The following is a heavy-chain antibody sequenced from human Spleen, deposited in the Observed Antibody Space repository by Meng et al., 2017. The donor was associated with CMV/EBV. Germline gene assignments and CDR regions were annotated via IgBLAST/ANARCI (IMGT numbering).Heavy chain of an antibody. CDR2: IYYSGST. D-gene: IGHD1-20*01. J-gene: IGHJ5*02. V-gene: IGHV4-30-4*08. CDR3: ARAEGNWNGWFDP. Sequence: PGSGLVRVTASQTLSPTSTVSGRSIGSGDYYCSLIRQPPGKGLEWIGYIYYSGSTYYNPSLKSRVTISVDTSKNQFSLKLSSVTAADTAVYYCARAEGNWNGWFDPWGQGTLVTVSS. CDR1: GRSIGSGDYY.